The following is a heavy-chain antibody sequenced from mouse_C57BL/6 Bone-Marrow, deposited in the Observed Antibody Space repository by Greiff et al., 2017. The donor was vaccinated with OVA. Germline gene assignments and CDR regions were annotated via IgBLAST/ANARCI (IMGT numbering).Heavy chain of an antibody. J-gene: IGHJ2*01. CDR3: ARENYDYDEGFDY. Sequence: QVQLQQPGAELVKPGASVKLSCKASGYTFTSYWMQWVKQRPGQGLEWIGEIDPSDSYTNYNQKFKSKATLTVDTSSSTAYMQLSSLTSEDSAVYYCARENYDYDEGFDYWGQGTTLTVSS. D-gene: IGHD2-4*01. V-gene: IGHV1-50*01. CDR2: IDPSDSYT. CDR1: GYTFTSYW.